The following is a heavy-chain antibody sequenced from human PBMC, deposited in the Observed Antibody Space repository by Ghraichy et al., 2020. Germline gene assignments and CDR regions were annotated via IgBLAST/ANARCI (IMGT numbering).Heavy chain of an antibody. CDR3: ARHSTDYSSSYYYYYYYYMDV. J-gene: IGHJ6*03. CDR1: GGSISGYY. CDR2: IYYSGST. Sequence: SQTLSLTCTVSGGSISGYYWSWIRQPPGKGLEWIGYIYYSGSTNYNPSLKSRVTISVDTSKNQFSLKLSSVTAADTAVYYCARHSTDYSSSYYYYYYYYMDVWGKGTTVTVSS. V-gene: IGHV4-59*08. D-gene: IGHD6-6*01.